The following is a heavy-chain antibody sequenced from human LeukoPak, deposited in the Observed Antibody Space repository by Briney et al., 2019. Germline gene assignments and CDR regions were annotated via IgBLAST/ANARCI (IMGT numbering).Heavy chain of an antibody. CDR3: ARNMDDSGTPGY. CDR2: INTANGDT. J-gene: IGHJ4*02. CDR1: GYTFSDYP. V-gene: IGHV1-3*04. D-gene: IGHD3-10*01. Sequence: GASVKVSCKASGYTFSDYPMHWVRQAPGQRLEWMGWINTANGDTKYSQKFQGRVTITRDSSATTAYMELSSLRSEDTSVYYCARNMDDSGTPGYWGQGTLVTVSS.